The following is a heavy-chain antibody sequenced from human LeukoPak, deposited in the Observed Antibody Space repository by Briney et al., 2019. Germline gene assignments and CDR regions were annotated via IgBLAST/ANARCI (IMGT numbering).Heavy chain of an antibody. J-gene: IGHJ6*04. D-gene: IGHD2-21*02. Sequence: PGGSLRLSCAASGFTFSSYSMNWVRQAPGKGLEWVANIKQDGIEKYYVDSVKGRFTISRDNAENSMYLQMNSLRAEDTAVYFCARALGVTPPYYFSYGMDVWGKGATVTVSS. V-gene: IGHV3-7*03. CDR2: IKQDGIEK. CDR1: GFTFSSYS. CDR3: ARALGVTPPYYFSYGMDV.